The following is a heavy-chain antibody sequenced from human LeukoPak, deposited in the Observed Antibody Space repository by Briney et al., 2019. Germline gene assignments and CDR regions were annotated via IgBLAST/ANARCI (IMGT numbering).Heavy chain of an antibody. CDR3: ALRASGYYLTIDY. J-gene: IGHJ4*02. CDR2: INHSGST. CDR1: GGSFSGYY. V-gene: IGHV4-34*01. Sequence: SETLSLTCAVYGGSFSGYYWSWIRQPPGKGLEWIGEINHSGSTNYNPSLKSRVTISVDTSKNQFSLKLSSVTAADTAVYYCALRASGYYLTIDYWGQGTLVTVSS. D-gene: IGHD3-22*01.